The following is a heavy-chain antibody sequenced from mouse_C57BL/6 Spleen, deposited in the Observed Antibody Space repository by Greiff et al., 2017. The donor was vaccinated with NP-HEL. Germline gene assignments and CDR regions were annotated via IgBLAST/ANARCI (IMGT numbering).Heavy chain of an antibody. J-gene: IGHJ3*01. CDR2: IDPETGGT. CDR1: GYTFTAYE. Sequence: VQLVESGAELVRPGASVTLSCKASGYTFTAYEMQWVKQTPVHGLEWIGAIDPETGGTAYNQKFKGQAILTADKSSSTAYMELRSLTSEDSAVDYCARWGYGNGAYWGQGTLVTVSA. CDR3: ARWGYGNGAY. V-gene: IGHV1-15*01. D-gene: IGHD2-1*01.